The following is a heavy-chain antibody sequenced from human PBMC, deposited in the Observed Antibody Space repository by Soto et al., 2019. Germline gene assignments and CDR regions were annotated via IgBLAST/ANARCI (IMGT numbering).Heavy chain of an antibody. CDR3: ARHIDPGYSSGWYLNY. V-gene: IGHV4-39*01. J-gene: IGHJ4*02. Sequence: PSETLSLTCTVSGGSISSRSYYWGWIRQPPGKGLEWIGSIYYSGSTYYNPSLKSRVTISVDTSKNQFSLKLSSVTAADTAVYYCARHIDPGYSSGWYLNYWGQGTLVTVSS. CDR1: GGSISSRSYY. CDR2: IYYSGST. D-gene: IGHD6-19*01.